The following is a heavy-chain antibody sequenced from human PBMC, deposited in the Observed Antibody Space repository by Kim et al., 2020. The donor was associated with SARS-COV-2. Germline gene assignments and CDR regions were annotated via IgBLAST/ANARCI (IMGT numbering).Heavy chain of an antibody. CDR3: AREKGDYYYGMDV. J-gene: IGHJ6*02. V-gene: IGHV5-51*01. Sequence: SPSFQGQVTISADKSISTAHLQWSSLKASDTAMYYCAREKGDYYYGMDVWGQGTTVTVSS. D-gene: IGHD3-16*01.